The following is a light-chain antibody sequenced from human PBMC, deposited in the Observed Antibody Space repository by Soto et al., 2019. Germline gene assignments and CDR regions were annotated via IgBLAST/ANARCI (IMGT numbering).Light chain of an antibody. CDR3: QQYHISPWP. CDR1: QSVTSSF. CDR2: GAS. Sequence: EIVLTQSPGTLSLSPGERATLSCRARQSVTSSFLAWYQQKPGQAPRLLIHGASSRATGIPDRFSGSGSGTDFTLTISELEPEDFAVYYCQQYHISPWPFGQGT. J-gene: IGKJ1*01. V-gene: IGKV3-20*01.